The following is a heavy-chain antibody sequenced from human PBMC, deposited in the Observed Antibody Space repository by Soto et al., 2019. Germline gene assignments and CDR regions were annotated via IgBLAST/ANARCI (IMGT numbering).Heavy chain of an antibody. D-gene: IGHD3-10*01. CDR1: GGSISSGGYS. V-gene: IGHV4-30-2*01. CDR3: ARNSDDLWFGELGNNWFYS. CDR2: IYHSGST. J-gene: IGHJ5*01. Sequence: SETLSLTCAVSGGSISSGGYSWSWIRQPPGKGLEWIGYIYHSGSTYYNPSLKSRVTISVDTSKNQFSLKLSSVTAADTAVYYCARNSDDLWFGELGNNWFYSWGQGTLVTVSS.